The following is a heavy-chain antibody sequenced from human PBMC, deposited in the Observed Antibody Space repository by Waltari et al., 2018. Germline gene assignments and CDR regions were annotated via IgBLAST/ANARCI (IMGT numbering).Heavy chain of an antibody. J-gene: IGHJ6*02. CDR2: IYYSGST. CDR1: GGSISSSSYY. Sequence: QLQLQESGPGLVKPSETLSLTCTVPGGSISSSSYYWGWIRQPPGKGLEWIGSIYYSGSTYYNPSLKSRVTISVDTSKNQFSLKLSSVTAADTAVYYCARGTSMYYYYGMDVWGQGTTVTVSS. V-gene: IGHV4-39*07. D-gene: IGHD2-2*01. CDR3: ARGTSMYYYYGMDV.